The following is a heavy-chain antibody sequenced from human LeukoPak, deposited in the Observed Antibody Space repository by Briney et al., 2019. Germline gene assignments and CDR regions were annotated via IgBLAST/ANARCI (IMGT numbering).Heavy chain of an antibody. CDR1: GYTFTSYG. V-gene: IGHV1-18*01. CDR3: ARGARKEYDSSGYSDY. D-gene: IGHD3-22*01. Sequence: ASVKVSCKASGYTFTSYGISWVRQAPGQGLEWMGWISAYNGNTNYAQKLQGRVTMTTDTSTSTAYMELRSLRSDDTAVYYCARGARKEYDSSGYSDYWGQGTLVTVSS. CDR2: ISAYNGNT. J-gene: IGHJ4*02.